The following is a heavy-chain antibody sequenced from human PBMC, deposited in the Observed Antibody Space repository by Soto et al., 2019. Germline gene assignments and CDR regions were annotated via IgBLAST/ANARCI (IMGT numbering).Heavy chain of an antibody. CDR2: IDWDDDK. CDR3: ARTKREQLVLDYYYGMDV. J-gene: IGHJ6*02. Sequence: SGPNAGEPTQTLTLTCTFSGFSLSTSGMCVSWIRQPPGKALEWLALIDWDDDKYYSTSLKTRLTISKDTSKNQVVLTMTNMDPVDTATYYCARTKREQLVLDYYYGMDVWGQGTTVTVSS. CDR1: GFSLSTSGMC. D-gene: IGHD6-6*01. V-gene: IGHV2-70*01.